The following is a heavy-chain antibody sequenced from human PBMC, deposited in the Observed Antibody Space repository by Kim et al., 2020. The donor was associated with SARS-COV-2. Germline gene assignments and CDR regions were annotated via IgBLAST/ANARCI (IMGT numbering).Heavy chain of an antibody. CDR2: IYYSGST. V-gene: IGHV4-39*07. J-gene: IGHJ3*02. CDR1: GGSISSSSYY. D-gene: IGHD4-17*01. CDR3: ARDGKVLETTVVTRRAFDI. Sequence: SDTLSLTCTVSGGSISSSSYYWGWIRQPPGKGLEWIGSIYYSGSTYYNPSLKSRVTISVDTSKNQFSLKLSSVTAADTAVYYCARDGKVLETTVVTRRAFDIWGQGTMVTVSS.